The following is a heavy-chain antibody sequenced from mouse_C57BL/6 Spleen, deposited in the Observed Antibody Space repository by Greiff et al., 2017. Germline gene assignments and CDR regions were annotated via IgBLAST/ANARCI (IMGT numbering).Heavy chain of an antibody. V-gene: IGHV1-64*01. CDR2: IYPNSGST. J-gene: IGHJ2*01. Sequence: QVQLQQSGPELVKPGASVKLSCKASGYTFTSYWMHWVKQRPGKGLEWIGMIYPNSGSTNYNEKFKSKATLTVDKSSSTAYMQLSILTSEDSAVYYCAREGGDPRYYFDYWGQGTTLTVSS. CDR3: AREGGDPRYYFDY. CDR1: GYTFTSYW.